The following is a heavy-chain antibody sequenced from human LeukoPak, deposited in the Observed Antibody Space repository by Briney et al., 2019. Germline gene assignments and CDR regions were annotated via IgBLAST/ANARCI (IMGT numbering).Heavy chain of an antibody. V-gene: IGHV4-59*01. CDR1: GGSISSYY. CDR3: ARDYGDYFDY. J-gene: IGHJ4*02. Sequence: SETLSLTCTVSGGSISSYYWSWIRQPPGKGLEWIGYIYYSGSTNYNPSLKSRVTISVDTSKNQFSLKLSSVTAADTAVYYCARDYGDYFDYWGQGTLVTVSS. CDR2: IYYSGST. D-gene: IGHD4-17*01.